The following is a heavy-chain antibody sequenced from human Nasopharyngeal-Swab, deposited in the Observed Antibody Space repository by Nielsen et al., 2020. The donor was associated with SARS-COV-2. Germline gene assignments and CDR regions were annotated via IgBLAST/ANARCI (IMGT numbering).Heavy chain of an antibody. CDR3: ARDHPPKEAAGTNYFDY. CDR2: FYSIGGT. V-gene: IGHV3-66*01. D-gene: IGHD6-13*01. Sequence: ETLSLTCTGSGVPVSSDNMSWVRQAPGKRLEWLSVFYSIGGTDYADSVRGRFTISRDRSKNTVYLQMRRLRDDDTAVYYCARDHPPKEAAGTNYFDYWGQGTLVTVSS. J-gene: IGHJ4*02. CDR1: GVPVSSDN.